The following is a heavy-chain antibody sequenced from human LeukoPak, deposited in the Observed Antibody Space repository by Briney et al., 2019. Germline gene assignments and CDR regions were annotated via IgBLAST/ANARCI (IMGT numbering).Heavy chain of an antibody. J-gene: IGHJ4*02. V-gene: IGHV3-7*01. CDR1: GFTFIRNW. Sequence: GGSLRLSCEASGFTFIRNWMSWVRQAPGKGMQWVASINPDGSQKEYVDSVRGRFTITRDNTKNSLFLQMNSLGAEDTAVYYCVKLHGSVTPYDCWGQGALVTVSS. D-gene: IGHD1-1*01. CDR2: INPDGSQK. CDR3: VKLHGSVTPYDC.